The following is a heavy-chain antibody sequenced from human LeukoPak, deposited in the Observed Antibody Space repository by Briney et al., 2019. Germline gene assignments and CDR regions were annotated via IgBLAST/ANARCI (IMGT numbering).Heavy chain of an antibody. D-gene: IGHD2-15*01. V-gene: IGHV4-59*01. CDR1: GGSISSYY. J-gene: IGHJ2*01. CDR3: ARGSLVVAATTRDWYFDL. Sequence: SETLSLTCTVSGGSISSYYWSWIRQPPGKGLEWIGYIYYNGSTNYNPSLKSRVAISVDTSKNQFSLKLSSVTAADTAVYYCARGSLVVAATTRDWYFDLWGRGTLVTVSS. CDR2: IYYNGST.